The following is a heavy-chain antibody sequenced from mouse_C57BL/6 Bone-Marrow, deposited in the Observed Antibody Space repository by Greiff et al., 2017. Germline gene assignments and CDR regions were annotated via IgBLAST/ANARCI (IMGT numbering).Heavy chain of an antibody. J-gene: IGHJ4*01. CDR2: IDPNSGGT. CDR1: GYTFTSYW. D-gene: IGHD1-1*01. CDR3: ARGYYYGSSLYYYAMDY. V-gene: IGHV1-72*01. Sequence: QVQLKQPGAELVKPGASVKLSCKASGYTFTSYWMHWVKQRPGRGLEWIGRIDPNSGGTKYNEKFKSKATLTVDKPSSTAYTQLSSLTSEDSAVYYCARGYYYGSSLYYYAMDYWGQGTSVTVSS.